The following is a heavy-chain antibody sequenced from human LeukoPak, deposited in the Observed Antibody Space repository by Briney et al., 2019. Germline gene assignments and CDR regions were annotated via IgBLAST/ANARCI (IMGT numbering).Heavy chain of an antibody. CDR1: GFTFSSYA. D-gene: IGHD5-24*01. V-gene: IGHV3-23*01. J-gene: IGHJ4*02. CDR2: ISGSGGST. Sequence: AGGSLRLSCAASGFTFSSYAMSWVRQAPGKGLEWVSAISGSGGSTYYADSVKGRFTISRDNSKNTLYLQMNSLRAEDTAVYYCAKFKERWLQFFDYWGQGTLVTVSS. CDR3: AKFKERWLQFFDY.